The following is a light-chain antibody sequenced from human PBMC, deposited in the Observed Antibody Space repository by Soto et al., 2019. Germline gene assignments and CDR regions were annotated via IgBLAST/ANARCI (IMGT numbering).Light chain of an antibody. V-gene: IGLV2-14*03. J-gene: IGLJ1*01. Sequence: QSALTQPASVSGSPGQSITISCTGTSSDVGAYTFVSWYQQHPDKVPKRMIFDVSRRPSGVSDRFSGSKSVNTASLTISGLQPEDEADYYCSSYTSSSTHVFGSGTKVTVL. CDR3: SSYTSSSTHV. CDR1: SSDVGAYTF. CDR2: DVS.